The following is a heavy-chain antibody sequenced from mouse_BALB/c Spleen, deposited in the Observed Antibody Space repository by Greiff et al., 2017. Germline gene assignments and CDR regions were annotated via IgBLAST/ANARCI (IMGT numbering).Heavy chain of an antibody. J-gene: IGHJ4*01. CDR1: GFTFTDYY. Sequence: EVKVEESGGGLVQPGGSLRLSCATSGFTFTDYYMSWVRQPPGKALEWLGFIRNKANGYTTEYSASVKGRFTISRDNSQSILYLQMNTLRAEDSATYYCARDRGSSYMDYWGQGTSVTVSS. V-gene: IGHV7-3*02. D-gene: IGHD1-1*01. CDR2: IRNKANGYTT. CDR3: ARDRGSSYMDY.